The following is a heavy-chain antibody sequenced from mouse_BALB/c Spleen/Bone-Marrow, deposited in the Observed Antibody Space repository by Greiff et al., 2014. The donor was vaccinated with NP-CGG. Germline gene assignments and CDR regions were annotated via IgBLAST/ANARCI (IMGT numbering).Heavy chain of an antibody. CDR1: GFNIKDTY. CDR3: ANYRYGWYFDV. J-gene: IGHJ1*01. D-gene: IGHD2-14*01. V-gene: IGHV14-3*02. Sequence: VQLKESGAELVKPGASVKLSCTASGFNIKDTYMHWVKQRPEQGLEWIGRIDTANGNTKYDPKFQGKATITADTSSNTAYLQLSSLTSEDTAVYYCANYRYGWYFDVWGAGTTVTVSS. CDR2: IDTANGNT.